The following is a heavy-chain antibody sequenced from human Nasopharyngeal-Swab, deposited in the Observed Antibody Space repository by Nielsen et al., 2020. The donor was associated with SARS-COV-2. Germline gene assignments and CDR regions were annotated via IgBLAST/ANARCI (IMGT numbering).Heavy chain of an antibody. Sequence: SETLSLTCTVSGGSISSSSYYWGWIRQPPGKGLEWIGSIYYSGSTYYNPSLKSRVIISVDTSKNQFSLKLSSVTAADTAVYYCARRDGSWSGYYTDYWGQGTLVTVSS. CDR3: ARRDGSWSGYYTDY. V-gene: IGHV4-39*01. CDR1: GGSISSSSYY. D-gene: IGHD3-3*01. J-gene: IGHJ4*02. CDR2: IYYSGST.